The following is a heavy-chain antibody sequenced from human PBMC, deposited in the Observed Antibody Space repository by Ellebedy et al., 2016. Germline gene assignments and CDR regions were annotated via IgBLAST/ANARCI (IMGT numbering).Heavy chain of an antibody. D-gene: IGHD2-15*01. Sequence: SETLSLXXTVSGGSISSYYWSWIRQPPGKGLEWIGYIYYSGSTNYNPSLKSRVTISVDTSKNQFSLKLSSVTAADTAVYYCARERINSAGAYYFDYWGQGTLVTVSS. CDR3: ARERINSAGAYYFDY. CDR2: IYYSGST. V-gene: IGHV4-59*13. J-gene: IGHJ4*02. CDR1: GGSISSYY.